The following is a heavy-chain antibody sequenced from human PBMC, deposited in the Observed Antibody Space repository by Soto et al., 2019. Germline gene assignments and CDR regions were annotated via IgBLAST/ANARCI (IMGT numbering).Heavy chain of an antibody. CDR3: AREGYRGYHPPDYYFDY. CDR1: GFTFSSYG. V-gene: IGHV3-33*01. J-gene: IGHJ4*02. CDR2: IWYDGSNK. D-gene: IGHD5-12*01. Sequence: QVQLVESGGGVVQPGRSLRLSCAASGFTFSSYGMHWVRQAPGKGLEWVAVIWYDGSNKYYADSVKGRFTISRDNSKNPMYLQMNSLRAEDTSVYYCAREGYRGYHPPDYYFDYWGQGTLVTVSS.